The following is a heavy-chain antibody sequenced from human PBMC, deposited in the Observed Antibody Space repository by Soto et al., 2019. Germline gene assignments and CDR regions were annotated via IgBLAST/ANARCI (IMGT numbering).Heavy chain of an antibody. J-gene: IGHJ1*01. CDR2: ISAYNGNT. CDR1: GYTFTSYG. CDR3: ARFRAYRSGWFNTKTEYFQH. D-gene: IGHD6-19*01. Sequence: ASVKVSCKASGYTFTSYGISWVRQAPGQGLEWMGWISAYNGNTNYAQKLQGRVTMTTDTSTSTAYMELRSLRSDDTAVYYCARFRAYRSGWFNTKTEYFQHWGQGTLVTVSS. V-gene: IGHV1-18*01.